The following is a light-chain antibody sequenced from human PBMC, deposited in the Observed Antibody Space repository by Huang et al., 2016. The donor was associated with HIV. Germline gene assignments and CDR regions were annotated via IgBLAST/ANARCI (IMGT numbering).Light chain of an antibody. Sequence: DIQMTQSLSSVSASVGDRVTITCRASQAISSYLAWYQQKPGKAPKLLIFATSTLQSGVPSRFSGSGSGTDFTLTISSLQPEDFATYYCQEANSFPPRVTFGPGTKVHIK. CDR2: ATS. V-gene: IGKV1-12*01. CDR1: QAISSY. J-gene: IGKJ3*01. CDR3: QEANSFPPRVT.